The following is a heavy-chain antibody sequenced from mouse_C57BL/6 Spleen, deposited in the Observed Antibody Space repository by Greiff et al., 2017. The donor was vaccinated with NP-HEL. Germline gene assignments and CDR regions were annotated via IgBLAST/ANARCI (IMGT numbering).Heavy chain of an antibody. J-gene: IGHJ1*03. CDR3: TREGDGWYFDV. D-gene: IGHD3-3*01. CDR1: GFTFSSYA. Sequence: EVKLMESGEGLVKPGGSLKLSCAASGFTFSSYAMSWVRQTPEKRLEWVAYISSGGDYIYYADTVKGRFTISRDNARNTLYLQMSSLKSEDTAMYYCTREGDGWYFDVLGTGTTVTVSS. CDR2: ISSGGDYI. V-gene: IGHV5-9-1*02.